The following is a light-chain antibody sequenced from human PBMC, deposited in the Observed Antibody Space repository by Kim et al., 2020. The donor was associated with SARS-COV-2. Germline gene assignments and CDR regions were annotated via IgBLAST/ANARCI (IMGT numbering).Light chain of an antibody. Sequence: EIVLTQSPGTLSLSSGERATLSCRASQSISTSHLAWYQQRPGQAPRLVIYDASSRATGIPDRFSGSGSGTDFTLIISRLEPEDFAVYYCHQYGTSPLTFGGGTKLEI. CDR1: QSISTSH. CDR3: HQYGTSPLT. CDR2: DAS. V-gene: IGKV3-20*01. J-gene: IGKJ4*01.